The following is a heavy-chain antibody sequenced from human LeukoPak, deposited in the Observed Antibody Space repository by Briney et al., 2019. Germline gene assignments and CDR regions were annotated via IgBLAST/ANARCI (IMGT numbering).Heavy chain of an antibody. CDR2: IYSGGNT. CDR3: TRINRPTTVYAFDI. CDR1: GFSVSSNY. D-gene: IGHD4-17*01. J-gene: IGHJ3*02. Sequence: PGGSLRLSCAASGFSVSSNYMSWVRQTPGKGLECVSLIYSGGNTYYADSVKGRFTISRDHSKNTLYLQMNTLRAEDTAVYYCTRINRPTTVYAFDIWGQGTMVTVSS. V-gene: IGHV3-53*01.